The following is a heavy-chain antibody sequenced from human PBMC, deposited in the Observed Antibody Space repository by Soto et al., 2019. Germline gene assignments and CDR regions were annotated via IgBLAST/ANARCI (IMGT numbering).Heavy chain of an antibody. J-gene: IGHJ3*02. D-gene: IGHD4-17*01. CDR2: IYSGGST. V-gene: IGHV3-53*01. Sequence: GGSLRLSCAASGFTVSSNYMSWVRQAPGKGLEWVSVIYSGGSTYYADSVKGRFTISRDNSKNTLYLQMNSLSAEETAVYFCASSLDYGDYGDAFDIWGQGTMVTVSS. CDR3: ASSLDYGDYGDAFDI. CDR1: GFTVSSNY.